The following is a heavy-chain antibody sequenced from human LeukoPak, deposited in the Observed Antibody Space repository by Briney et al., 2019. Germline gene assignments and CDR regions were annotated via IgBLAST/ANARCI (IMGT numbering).Heavy chain of an antibody. Sequence: SETLSLTCAVYGGSFSGYYWSWIRQSPGKGLEWIREINHSESANYNPPLKSRATISVDTPKNQFSLKLSSVTAADTAVYYCARGHPTVIREGHDYWGQGILVTVSS. CDR2: INHSESA. J-gene: IGHJ4*02. V-gene: IGHV4-34*01. CDR1: GGSFSGYY. D-gene: IGHD4-17*01. CDR3: ARGHPTVIREGHDY.